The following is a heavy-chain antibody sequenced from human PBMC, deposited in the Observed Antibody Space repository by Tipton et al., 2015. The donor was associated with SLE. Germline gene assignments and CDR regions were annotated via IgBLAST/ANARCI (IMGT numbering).Heavy chain of an antibody. V-gene: IGHV5-51*03. Sequence: QLVQSGTEVKKPGESLKISCKGSGYSFTSYWIAWVRQMPGRGLEWMGIIYPGDSDIRYSPSFQGQVTISADKSITTAYLQWNSLKASDTAIYYCARGETTRSSFDIWGQGTMVTVSS. CDR3: ARGETTRSSFDI. J-gene: IGHJ3*02. CDR1: GYSFTSYW. CDR2: IYPGDSDI. D-gene: IGHD2-2*01.